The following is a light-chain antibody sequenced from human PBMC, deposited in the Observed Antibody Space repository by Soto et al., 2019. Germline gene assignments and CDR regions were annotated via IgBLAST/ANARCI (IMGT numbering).Light chain of an antibody. J-gene: IGLJ3*02. CDR1: KLGDKY. CDR3: QAWDSSTAVV. Sequence: SYELTQPPSVSVSPGQTASISCSGDKLGDKYACWYQQKPGQSPVPVIFQDNKRPSGIPERFSGSNSGDTATLTISGTQAMDEADYYCQAWDSSTAVVFGGGTKLTVL. V-gene: IGLV3-1*01. CDR2: QDN.